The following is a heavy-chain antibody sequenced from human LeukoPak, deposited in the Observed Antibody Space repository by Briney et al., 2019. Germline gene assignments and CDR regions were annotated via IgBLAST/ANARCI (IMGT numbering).Heavy chain of an antibody. Sequence: PGGSLRLSCAASGFTFSNAWMSWVRQAPGKGLEWVGRIKSKTDGGTTDYAAPVKGRFTISRDDSKNTLYLQMNSLKTEDTAVYCCTTTRITMVRGVITRFDYWGQGTLVTVSS. D-gene: IGHD3-10*01. J-gene: IGHJ4*02. CDR1: GFTFSNAW. V-gene: IGHV3-15*01. CDR2: IKSKTDGGTT. CDR3: TTTRITMVRGVITRFDY.